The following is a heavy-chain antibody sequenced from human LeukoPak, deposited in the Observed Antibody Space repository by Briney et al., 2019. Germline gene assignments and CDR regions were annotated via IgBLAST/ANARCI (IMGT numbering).Heavy chain of an antibody. Sequence: SVKVSCKASGGTFSSYAISWVRQAPGQGLEWMGGIIPIFGTANYAQKFQGRVTITTDESTSTAYMELSSLRSEDTAVYYCASFRWNYAPGYFDYWGQGTLVTVCS. CDR1: GGTFSSYA. CDR3: ASFRWNYAPGYFDY. V-gene: IGHV1-69*05. CDR2: IIPIFGTA. D-gene: IGHD1-7*01. J-gene: IGHJ4*02.